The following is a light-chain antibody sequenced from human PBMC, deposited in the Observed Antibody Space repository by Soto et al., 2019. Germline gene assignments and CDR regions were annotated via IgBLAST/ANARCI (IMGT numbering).Light chain of an antibody. CDR1: SSNIGNNY. J-gene: IGLJ1*01. CDR2: DNN. V-gene: IGLV1-51*01. Sequence: QSVLTQPPSVSAAPGQKVTISCSGSSSNIGNNYVSWYQQLPGTAPKLLIYDNNKRPSGIPDRCSGSKSGTSATLGITGLQTGDEADYYCGTWDSSLSAGGVFGTGTKLTVL. CDR3: GTWDSSLSAGGV.